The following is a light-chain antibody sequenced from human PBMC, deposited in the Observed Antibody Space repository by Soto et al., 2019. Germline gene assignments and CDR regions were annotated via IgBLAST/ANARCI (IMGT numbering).Light chain of an antibody. J-gene: IGLJ3*02. Sequence: QSVLTQPPSVSAAPGQKVTISCSGSSSNIGNNYVSWYQQLPGTAPKLLIYDNNKRPSGIPDRFSGSKSGTSDTLGITGLQTGDEADYYCGTWDSSLSAGVFGVGTKLTVL. CDR3: GTWDSSLSAGV. CDR1: SSNIGNNY. V-gene: IGLV1-51*01. CDR2: DNN.